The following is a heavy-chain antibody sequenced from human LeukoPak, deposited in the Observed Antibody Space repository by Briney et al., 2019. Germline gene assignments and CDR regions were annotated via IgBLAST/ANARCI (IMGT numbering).Heavy chain of an antibody. CDR2: INHSGST. D-gene: IGHD6-13*01. J-gene: IGHJ4*02. CDR1: GGXFSGYY. V-gene: IGHV4-34*01. Sequence: SETLSLTCAVYGGXFSGYYWSWIRQPPGKGLEWIGEINHSGSTNYNPSLKSRVTISVDTSKNQFSLKLSSVTAADTAVYYCARVSLGYSSSWYSYWGQGTLVTVSS. CDR3: ARVSLGYSSSWYSY.